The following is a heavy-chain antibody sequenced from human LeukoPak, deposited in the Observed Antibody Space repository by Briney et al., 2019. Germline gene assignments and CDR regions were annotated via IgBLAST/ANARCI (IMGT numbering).Heavy chain of an antibody. Sequence: PGGSLRLSCAASGFTFSSYAMHWVRQAPGKGLEYVSAISSNGGSTYYANSVKGRFTISRDNSKNTLYLQMGSLRAEDMAVYYCARDRSRYYDSSGSNWFDPWGQGTLVTVSS. J-gene: IGHJ5*02. CDR3: ARDRSRYYDSSGSNWFDP. D-gene: IGHD3-22*01. CDR1: GFTFSSYA. V-gene: IGHV3-64*01. CDR2: ISSNGGST.